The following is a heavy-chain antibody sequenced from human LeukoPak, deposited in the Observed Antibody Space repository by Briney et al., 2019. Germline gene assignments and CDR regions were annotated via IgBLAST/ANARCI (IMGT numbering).Heavy chain of an antibody. CDR1: GFTFSNYG. V-gene: IGHV3-30*18. D-gene: IGHD2-15*01. J-gene: IGHJ3*02. CDR3: AKDRSAVVIADAFDI. Sequence: GGSLRLSCAASGFTFSNYGMHWVRQAPGKGLEWVAVISYDGSNKYYADSAKGRFTISRDNSKNTLYLQMNSLRAEDTAIFYCAKDRSAVVIADAFDIWGQGTRVTVSS. CDR2: ISYDGSNK.